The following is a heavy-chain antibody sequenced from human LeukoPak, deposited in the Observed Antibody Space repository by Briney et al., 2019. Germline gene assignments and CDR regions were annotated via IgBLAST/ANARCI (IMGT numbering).Heavy chain of an antibody. Sequence: SETLSLTCTVSGGSISSSSYYWGWIRQPPGKGLEWIGSIYYSGSTYYNPSLKSRVTISVDTSKNQFSLKLSSVTAADTAVYYCARHAHLAGRIAVAGIEFDYWGQGTLVTVSS. CDR2: IYYSGST. CDR1: GGSISSSSYY. J-gene: IGHJ4*02. CDR3: ARHAHLAGRIAVAGIEFDY. V-gene: IGHV4-39*01. D-gene: IGHD6-19*01.